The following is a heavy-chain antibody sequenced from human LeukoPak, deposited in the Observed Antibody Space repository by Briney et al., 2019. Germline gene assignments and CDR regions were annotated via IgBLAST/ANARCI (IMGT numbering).Heavy chain of an antibody. V-gene: IGHV4-59*01. J-gene: IGHJ5*02. Sequence: SETLSLTCTVSGGSISSYYWSWIRQPPGKGLEWIGYIHYSGSTSYNPSLKSRVTISVDTSKNQFSLKLSSVTAADTAVYYCARGCSAGTPHNWFDPWGQGTLVTVSS. CDR2: IHYSGST. D-gene: IGHD6-13*01. CDR3: ARGCSAGTPHNWFDP. CDR1: GGSISSYY.